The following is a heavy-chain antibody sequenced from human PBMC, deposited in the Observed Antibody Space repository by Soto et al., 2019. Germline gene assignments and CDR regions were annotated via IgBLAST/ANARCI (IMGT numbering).Heavy chain of an antibody. V-gene: IGHV3-9*01. Sequence: PGGSLRLSCAASGFTFDDYAMHWVRQAPGKGLEWVSGISWNSGSIGYADSVKGRFTISRDNAKNSLYLQMNSLRAEDTALYYCAKALNWDIVVGPAAAGAFDIWGQGTMVTVSS. J-gene: IGHJ3*02. CDR1: GFTFDDYA. CDR2: ISWNSGSI. D-gene: IGHD2-2*01. CDR3: AKALNWDIVVGPAAAGAFDI.